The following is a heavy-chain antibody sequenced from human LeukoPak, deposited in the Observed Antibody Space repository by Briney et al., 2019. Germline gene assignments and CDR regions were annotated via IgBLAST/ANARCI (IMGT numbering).Heavy chain of an antibody. CDR3: ARDLAGVAAAGADAFDI. J-gene: IGHJ3*02. V-gene: IGHV4-34*01. Sequence: ETLSLTCAVYGGSFSGYYWSWIRQPPGKGLEWIGEINHSGSTNYNPSLKSRVTISVDTSKNQFSLKLSSVTAADAAVYYCARDLAGVAAAGADAFDIWGQGTMVTVSS. CDR1: GGSFSGYY. D-gene: IGHD6-13*01. CDR2: INHSGST.